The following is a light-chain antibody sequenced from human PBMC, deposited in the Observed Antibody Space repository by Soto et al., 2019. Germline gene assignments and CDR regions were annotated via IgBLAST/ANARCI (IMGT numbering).Light chain of an antibody. J-gene: IGKJ2*01. CDR2: DAA. Sequence: TQSPSTLSASVGDRVTITCRASQSISSWLAWYQQKPGKAPKLLIYDAASLESGVPSRFSGSGSETAFPLTISSLQPDDFATYYCQQYNSYSMYTFGQGTKLEIK. CDR1: QSISSW. V-gene: IGKV1-5*01. CDR3: QQYNSYSMYT.